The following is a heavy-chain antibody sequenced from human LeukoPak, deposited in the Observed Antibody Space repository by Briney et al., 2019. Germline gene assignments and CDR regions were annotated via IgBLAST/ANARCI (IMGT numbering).Heavy chain of an antibody. CDR2: IIPIFGTA. V-gene: IGHV1-69*05. CDR3: ARDRVEMATIAFAFDI. CDR1: GGTFSSYA. J-gene: IGHJ3*02. Sequence: SVKVSCKASGGTFSSYATSWVRQAPGQGLEWMGGIIPIFGTANYAQKFQGRVTITTDESTSTAYMELSSLRSEDTAVYYCARDRVEMATIAFAFDIWGQGTMVTVSS. D-gene: IGHD5-24*01.